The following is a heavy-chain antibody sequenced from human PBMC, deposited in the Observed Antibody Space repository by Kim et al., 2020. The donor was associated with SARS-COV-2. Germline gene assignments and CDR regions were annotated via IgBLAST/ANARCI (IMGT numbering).Heavy chain of an antibody. CDR3: AREGSSSYNWFDP. J-gene: IGHJ5*02. CDR2: IIPILGIA. D-gene: IGHD6-13*01. CDR1: GGTFSSYA. Sequence: SVKVSCKASGGTFSSYAISWVRQAPGQGLEWMGRIIPILGIANYAQKFQGRVTITADKSTSTAYMELSSLRSEDTAVYYCAREGSSSYNWFDPWGQGTLVTVSS. V-gene: IGHV1-69*04.